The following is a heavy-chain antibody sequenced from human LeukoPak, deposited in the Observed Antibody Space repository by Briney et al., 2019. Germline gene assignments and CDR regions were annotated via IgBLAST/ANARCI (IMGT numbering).Heavy chain of an antibody. CDR1: GFTFSSYG. CDR2: IRYDGSNK. Sequence: GGSLRLSCAASGFTFSSYGMHWVRQAPGKGLEWVAFIRYDGSNKYYADSVKGRFTISRDNSKNTLYLQMNSLRAEDTAVYYCARTSGSYRGPFDYWGQGTLVTVSS. D-gene: IGHD1-26*01. CDR3: ARTSGSYRGPFDY. V-gene: IGHV3-30*02. J-gene: IGHJ4*02.